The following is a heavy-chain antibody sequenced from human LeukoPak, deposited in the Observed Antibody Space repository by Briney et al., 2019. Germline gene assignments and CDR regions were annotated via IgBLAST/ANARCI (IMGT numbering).Heavy chain of an antibody. D-gene: IGHD1-20*01. CDR2: IKQDGSEK. CDR1: GFTLSRYW. Sequence: GGSLRLSCAASGFTLSRYWMSWVRQAPGKGLEWVANIKQDGSEKYYVDSVKGRCTISRDNAKNSLYLQMNSLRAEDTAVYYCARLLVYNSGGEAFDHWGQGTLVTVSS. V-gene: IGHV3-7*01. J-gene: IGHJ4*02. CDR3: ARLLVYNSGGEAFDH.